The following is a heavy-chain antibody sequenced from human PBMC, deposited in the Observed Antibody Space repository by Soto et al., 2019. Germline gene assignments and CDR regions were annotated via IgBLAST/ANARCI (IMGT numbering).Heavy chain of an antibody. CDR1: GFTFSSYA. CDR3: AKDYLPSYYYDSSGYYSEY. V-gene: IGHV3-23*01. J-gene: IGHJ4*02. D-gene: IGHD3-22*01. CDR2: ISGSGGST. Sequence: GGSLRLSCAASGFTFSSYAMSWVRQAPGKGLEWVSAISGSGGSTYYADSVKGRFTISRDNSKNTLYLQMNSLRAEDTAVYYCAKDYLPSYYYDSSGYYSEYWGQGTLVTVSS.